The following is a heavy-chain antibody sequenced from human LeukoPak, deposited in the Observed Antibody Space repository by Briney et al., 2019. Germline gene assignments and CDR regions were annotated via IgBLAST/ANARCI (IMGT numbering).Heavy chain of an antibody. CDR2: ISSSSNYI. V-gene: IGHV3-21*01. CDR3: AREPGDSSGWSE. CDR1: GFTFTSYS. Sequence: GGSLRLSCAASGFTFTSYSMNWVRQAPGKGLEWVSSISSSSNYIYYADSVKGRFTISRDSAKDSLYLQMNSLRAEDTAVYYCAREPGDSSGWSEWGQGTLVTVSS. J-gene: IGHJ4*02. D-gene: IGHD6-19*01.